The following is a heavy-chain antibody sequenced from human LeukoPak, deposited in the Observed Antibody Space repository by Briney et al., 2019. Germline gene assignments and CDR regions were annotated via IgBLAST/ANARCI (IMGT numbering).Heavy chain of an antibody. CDR1: GFTFDDYA. Sequence: QTGGSLRLSCAASGFTFDDYAMHWVRQAPGKGLEWVSGIMWNGGSIGYADSLKGRFTISRDNAKNSLYLQMNSLRAEDTALYYCAKDITSYYYDSSGSLFDYWGHGTLVTVSS. V-gene: IGHV3-9*01. CDR3: AKDITSYYYDSSGSLFDY. D-gene: IGHD3-22*01. J-gene: IGHJ4*01. CDR2: IMWNGGSI.